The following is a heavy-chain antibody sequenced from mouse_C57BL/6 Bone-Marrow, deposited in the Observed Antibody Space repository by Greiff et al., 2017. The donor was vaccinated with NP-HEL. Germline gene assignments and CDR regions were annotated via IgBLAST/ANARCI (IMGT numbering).Heavy chain of an antibody. J-gene: IGHJ4*01. V-gene: IGHV1-15*01. CDR2: IDPETGGT. CDR1: GYTFTDYE. CDR3: TRPIVTTSSAMDY. Sequence: VQRVESGAELVRPGASVTLSCKASGYTFTDYEMHWVKQTPVHGLEWIGAIDPETGGTAYNQKFKGKAILTADKSSSTAYMELRSLTSEDSAVYYCTRPIVTTSSAMDYWGQGTSVTVSS. D-gene: IGHD2-5*01.